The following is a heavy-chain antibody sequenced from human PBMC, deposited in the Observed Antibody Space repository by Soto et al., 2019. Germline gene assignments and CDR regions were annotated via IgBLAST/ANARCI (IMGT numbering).Heavy chain of an antibody. J-gene: IGHJ5*02. CDR1: GGSISSYY. D-gene: IGHD3-10*01. CDR3: ARHGVESGRSAISWFDP. CDR2: IYYSGST. V-gene: IGHV4-59*08. Sequence: SETLSLTCTVSGGSISSYYWSWIRQPPGKGLEWIGYIYYSGSTNYNPSLKSRVTISVDTSKNQFSLKLSSVTAADTAVYYCARHGVESGRSAISWFDPWGQGTLVTVSS.